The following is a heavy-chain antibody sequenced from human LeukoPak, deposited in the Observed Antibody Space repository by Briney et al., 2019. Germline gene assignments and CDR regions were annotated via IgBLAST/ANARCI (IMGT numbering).Heavy chain of an antibody. J-gene: IGHJ4*02. Sequence: PSETLSLTCTVSGGSISSSSYYWGWIRQPPGKGLEWIGSIYYSGSTYYNPSLKSRVTISVDTSKNQFSLKLSSVTAADTAVYYCARDIVEDSSSWYVRLYYFDYWGQGTLVTVSS. CDR1: GGSISSSSYY. CDR2: IYYSGST. D-gene: IGHD6-13*01. V-gene: IGHV4-39*07. CDR3: ARDIVEDSSSWYVRLYYFDY.